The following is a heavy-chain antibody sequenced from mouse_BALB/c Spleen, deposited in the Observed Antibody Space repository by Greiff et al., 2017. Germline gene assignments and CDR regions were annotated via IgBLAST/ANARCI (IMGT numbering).Heavy chain of an antibody. CDR2: IYPGDGDT. CDR3: ARSGGDGNYFDY. CDR1: GYAFSSYW. Sequence: QVQLQQSGAELVRPGSSVKISCKASGYAFSSYWMHWVKQRPGQGLEWIGQIYPGDGDTNYNGKFKGKATLTADKSSSTAYMQISSLTSEDSAVYFCARSGGDGNYFDYWGQGTTLTVSS. D-gene: IGHD3-1*01. J-gene: IGHJ2*01. V-gene: IGHV1-80*01.